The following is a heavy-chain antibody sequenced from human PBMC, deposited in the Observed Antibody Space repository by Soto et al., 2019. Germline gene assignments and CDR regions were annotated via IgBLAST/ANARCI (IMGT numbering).Heavy chain of an antibody. CDR2: VSPYSNIT. Sequence: ASVKVSCKASDYIFTTYGISWVRQAPGQGLEWMGWVSPYSNITNYAQKFQGRVTMATETSTSTVYMELRSLRSDDTAMYYCARNGERDLGLNYYFYYGIDVWGQGTSVPVYS. J-gene: IGHJ6*02. CDR3: ARNGERDLGLNYYFYYGIDV. V-gene: IGHV1-18*01. D-gene: IGHD3-10*01. CDR1: DYIFTTYG.